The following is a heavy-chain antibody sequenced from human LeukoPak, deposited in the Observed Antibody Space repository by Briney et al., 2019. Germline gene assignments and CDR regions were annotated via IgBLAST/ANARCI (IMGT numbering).Heavy chain of an antibody. D-gene: IGHD3-3*02. CDR2: MNPNSGNT. CDR1: GYTFTGYY. CDR3: ARTHFWSGYLVY. V-gene: IGHV1-8*03. Sequence: ASVKVSCKASGYTFTGYYMHWVRQATGQGLEWMGWMNPNSGNTGYAQKFQGRVTITRNTSISTAYMELSSLRSEDTAVYYCARTHFWSGYLVYWGQGTLVTVSS. J-gene: IGHJ4*02.